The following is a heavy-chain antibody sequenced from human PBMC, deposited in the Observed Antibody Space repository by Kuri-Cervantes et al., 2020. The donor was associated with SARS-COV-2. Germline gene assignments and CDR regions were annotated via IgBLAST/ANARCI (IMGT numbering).Heavy chain of an antibody. D-gene: IGHD3-3*01. CDR3: ARDRSRITIFGVVTRYGMDV. CDR2: ISSSSSTI. Sequence: GESLKFSCAASDFTFSSDSMNGVRQTPGEGLEWGSYISSSSSTIYYPDSVKGRFTITRDYAKNSLYLQMNSLRAEDTAVYYCARDRSRITIFGVVTRYGMDVWGQGTTVTVSS. CDR1: DFTFSSDS. V-gene: IGHV3-48*01. J-gene: IGHJ6*02.